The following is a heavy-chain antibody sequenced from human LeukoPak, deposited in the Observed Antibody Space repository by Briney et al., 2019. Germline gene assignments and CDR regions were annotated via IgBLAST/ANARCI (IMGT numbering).Heavy chain of an antibody. CDR1: GGSISSSSYY. D-gene: IGHD3-3*01. CDR2: LYYSGST. J-gene: IGHJ5*02. V-gene: IGHV4-39*01. Sequence: SETLSLTCTVSGGSISSSSYYWGWIRQPPGKGLEWIGSLYYSGSTYYNPSLKSRVTISVDTSKNQFSLKLSSVTAADTAVYYCARLYPPIFGVVPPKGWFDPWGQGTLVTVSS. CDR3: ARLYPPIFGVVPPKGWFDP.